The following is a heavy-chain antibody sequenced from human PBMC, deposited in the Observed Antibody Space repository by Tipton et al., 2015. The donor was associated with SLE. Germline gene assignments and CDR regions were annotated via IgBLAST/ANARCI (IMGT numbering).Heavy chain of an antibody. D-gene: IGHD6-13*01. CDR2: ISYDGSNK. Sequence: SLRLSCAASGFTFSSYAMHWVRQAPGKGLEWVAVISYDGSNKYYADSVKGRFTISRDNSKNTLYLQMNSLRAEGTAVYYCARVRLDGGAAAVQGAFDIWGQGTMVTVSS. CDR3: ARVRLDGGAAAVQGAFDI. CDR1: GFTFSSYA. J-gene: IGHJ3*02. V-gene: IGHV3-30*04.